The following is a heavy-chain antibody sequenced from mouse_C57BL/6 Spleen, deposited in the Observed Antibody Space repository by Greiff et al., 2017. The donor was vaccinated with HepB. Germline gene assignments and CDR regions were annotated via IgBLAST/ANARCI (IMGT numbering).Heavy chain of an antibody. Sequence: EVQGVESGGDLVKPGGSLKLSCAASGFTFSSYGMSWVRQTPDKRLEWVATISSGGSYTYYPGSVKGRFTISRDNAKNTLYLQMSSLKSEDTAMYYCARESLYYGSSPYFDYWGQGTTLTVSS. CDR2: ISSGGSYT. CDR3: ARESLYYGSSPYFDY. D-gene: IGHD1-1*01. J-gene: IGHJ2*01. CDR1: GFTFSSYG. V-gene: IGHV5-6*01.